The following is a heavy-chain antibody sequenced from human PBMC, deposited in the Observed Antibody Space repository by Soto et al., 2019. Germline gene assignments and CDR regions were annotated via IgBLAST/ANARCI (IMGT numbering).Heavy chain of an antibody. D-gene: IGHD6-6*01. V-gene: IGHV1-3*01. CDR1: GYTFTSYA. Sequence: ASVKVSCKASGYTFTSYAMHWVRQAPGQRLEWMGWINAGNGNTKYSQEFQGRVTITRDTSASTAYMELSSLRSEDTAVYYCARTSSSSSSDRYYYYGMDVWGQGTTVTVSS. CDR2: INAGNGNT. CDR3: ARTSSSSSSDRYYYYGMDV. J-gene: IGHJ6*02.